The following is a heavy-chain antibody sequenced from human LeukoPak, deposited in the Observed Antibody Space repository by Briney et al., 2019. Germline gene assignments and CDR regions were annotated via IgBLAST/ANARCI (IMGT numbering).Heavy chain of an antibody. CDR3: ARRRIVGSTDDALDI. D-gene: IGHD1-26*01. CDR1: GFTFSSYA. Sequence: GGSLRLSCAASGFTFSSYAMHWVRQAPGKGLEWAAVISSDGNTKYYADSVKGRFTISRDNSNNTLYLQMNSLRADDTAIYYCARRRIVGSTDDALDIWGQGTMVTLSS. V-gene: IGHV3-30-3*01. CDR2: ISSDGNTK. J-gene: IGHJ3*02.